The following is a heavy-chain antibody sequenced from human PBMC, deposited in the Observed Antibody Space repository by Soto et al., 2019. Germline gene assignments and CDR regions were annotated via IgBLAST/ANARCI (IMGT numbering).Heavy chain of an antibody. V-gene: IGHV1-18*01. D-gene: IGHD3-10*01. Sequence: QVQLVQSGAEVKKPGASVKVSCKASGYTFPNYGITWVRQAPGQGLEWMGWISAYKTNIKYAQKFQDRVTLTTDTSTSTAYMELRSLRSDDTAIYYCARDLDGSGAYYTDFWGQGTLVTVSS. CDR1: GYTFPNYG. CDR2: ISAYKTNI. CDR3: ARDLDGSGAYYTDF. J-gene: IGHJ4*02.